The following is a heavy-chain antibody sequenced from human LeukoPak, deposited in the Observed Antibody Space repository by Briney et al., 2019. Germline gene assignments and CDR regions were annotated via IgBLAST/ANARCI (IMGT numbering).Heavy chain of an antibody. CDR3: AKIPYGDYARWFDP. CDR1: GFTFSNYA. D-gene: IGHD4-17*01. CDR2: ISGSGGTST. Sequence: GGSLRLSCAASGFTFSNYAMSWVRQAPGKGLEWVSAISGSGGTSTYYADSVEGRFTISGDNSRNTLYLQMNSLRADDTAVYYCAKIPYGDYARWFDPWGQGTLVTVSS. V-gene: IGHV3-23*01. J-gene: IGHJ5*02.